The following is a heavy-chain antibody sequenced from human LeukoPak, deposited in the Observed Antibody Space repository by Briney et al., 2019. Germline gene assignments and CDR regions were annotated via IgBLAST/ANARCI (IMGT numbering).Heavy chain of an antibody. J-gene: IGHJ4*02. V-gene: IGHV1-2*02. D-gene: IGHD1-26*01. CDR2: INPNSGGT. CDR1: GYTFTGYY. CDR3: ASVIVGATGMDY. Sequence: GASAKVSCKASGYTFTGYYMHWVRQAPGQGLEWMGWINPNSGGTNYAQKFQGRVTMTRDTSISTAYMELSRLRSGDTAVYYCASVIVGATGMDYWGQGTLVTVSS.